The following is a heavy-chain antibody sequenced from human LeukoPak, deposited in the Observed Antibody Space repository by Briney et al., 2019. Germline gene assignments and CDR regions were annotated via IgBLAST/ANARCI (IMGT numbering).Heavy chain of an antibody. CDR1: GYSFTSYW. CDR3: ARYYYDSSGYPDFDA. D-gene: IGHD3-22*01. V-gene: IGHV5-51*01. Sequence: TRGESLKISCKGSGYSFTSYWIGWVRQMPGKGLKWVGIIYPGDSDTRYSPSFQGQVTISADKSISTAYLQWSSLKASDTAMYYCARYYYDSSGYPDFDAWGQGTLVTVS. CDR2: IYPGDSDT. J-gene: IGHJ4*02.